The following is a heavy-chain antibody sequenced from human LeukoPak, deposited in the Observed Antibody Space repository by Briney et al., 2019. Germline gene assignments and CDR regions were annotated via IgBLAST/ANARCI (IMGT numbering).Heavy chain of an antibody. Sequence: ASVKVSCKASGGTFISYAISWVRQAPGQGLEWMGWISAYNGNTNYAQKLQGRVTMTTDTSTSTAYMELRSLRSDDTAVYYCARASSGYYYVAYYWGQGTLVTVSS. J-gene: IGHJ4*02. V-gene: IGHV1-18*01. CDR3: ARASSGYYYVAYY. CDR2: ISAYNGNT. CDR1: GGTFISYA. D-gene: IGHD3-22*01.